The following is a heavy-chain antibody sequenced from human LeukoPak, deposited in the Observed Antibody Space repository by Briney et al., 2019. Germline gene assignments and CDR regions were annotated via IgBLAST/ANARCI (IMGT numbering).Heavy chain of an antibody. D-gene: IGHD6-13*01. CDR3: AREGAFGDSSSWYAGVTQPNFDY. Sequence: ASVNVSCKPSGYTFTSYGNRWVRLAPGQGLEWMGWNCAYIGNTNYAQKLQGRDTMTADTSTSTAYMELRSLRSDDTAVYYCAREGAFGDSSSWYAGVTQPNFDYWGQGTLVTVSS. CDR1: GYTFTSYG. V-gene: IGHV1-18*01. CDR2: NCAYIGNT. J-gene: IGHJ4*02.